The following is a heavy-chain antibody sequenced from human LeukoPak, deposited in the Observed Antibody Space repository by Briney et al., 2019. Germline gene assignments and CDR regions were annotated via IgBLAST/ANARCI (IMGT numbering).Heavy chain of an antibody. CDR2: ISSNGGTT. CDR1: GFXFSTYA. V-gene: IGHV3-64*03. D-gene: IGHD1-26*01. Sequence: GGSLRLSCSASGFXFSTYAIHWVRQAPGKGLESVSAISSNGGTTEYAESVKGRFTISRDNSKNTLYLQMSSLTSEDTALYYCAKRGGWYFDYWGQGTLVTVSS. J-gene: IGHJ4*02. CDR3: AKRGGWYFDY.